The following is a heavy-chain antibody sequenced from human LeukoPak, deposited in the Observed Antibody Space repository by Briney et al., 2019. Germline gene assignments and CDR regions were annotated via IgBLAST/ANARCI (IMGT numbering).Heavy chain of an antibody. Sequence: SETLSLTCTVSGGSISSSYWSWIRQPPGKGLEWIGYIHYSGKTNNSPSLKSRVTMSLDTSKNLFSLKLSSVTAADTAVYYCAAEGVWGYGVDVWGQGTTVTVSS. CDR1: GGSISSSY. V-gene: IGHV4-59*01. CDR2: IHYSGKT. J-gene: IGHJ6*02. CDR3: AAEGVWGYGVDV. D-gene: IGHD3-16*01.